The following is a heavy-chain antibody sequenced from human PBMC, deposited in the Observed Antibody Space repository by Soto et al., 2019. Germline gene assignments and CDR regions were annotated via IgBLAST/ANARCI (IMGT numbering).Heavy chain of an antibody. Sequence: QVQLVQSGAEVKKPGSSVKVSCKASGGTFSSYAISWVRQAPGQGLEWMGGIIPIFGTANYAQKFQGRVTIPEDKSTSTAYMELSSLRSEYMAVYYCARLVAAPPYYYYGMDVWGQGTTVTVSS. CDR1: GGTFSSYA. J-gene: IGHJ6*02. D-gene: IGHD2-15*01. V-gene: IGHV1-69*14. CDR3: ARLVAAPPYYYYGMDV. CDR2: IIPIFGTA.